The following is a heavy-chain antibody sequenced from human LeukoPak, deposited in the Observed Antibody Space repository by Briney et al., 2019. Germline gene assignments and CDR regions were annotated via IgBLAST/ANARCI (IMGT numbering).Heavy chain of an antibody. V-gene: IGHV1-69*05. Sequence: GASVKVSCKASGGTFSSYAISWVRQAPGQGLEWTGRIIPIFGTANYAQKFQGRVTITTDESTSTAYMELSSLRSEDTAVYYCARLNIVRPYYYYMDVWGKGTTVTVSS. CDR1: GGTFSSYA. J-gene: IGHJ6*03. D-gene: IGHD2/OR15-2a*01. CDR3: ARLNIVRPYYYYMDV. CDR2: IIPIFGTA.